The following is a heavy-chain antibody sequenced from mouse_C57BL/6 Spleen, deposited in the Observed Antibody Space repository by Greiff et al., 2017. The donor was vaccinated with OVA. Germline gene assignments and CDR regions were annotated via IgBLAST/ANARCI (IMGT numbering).Heavy chain of an antibody. J-gene: IGHJ4*01. CDR2: IDPSDSYT. CDR3: ARREGYDYVYAMDY. D-gene: IGHD2-4*01. Sequence: QVQLQQPGAELVMPGASVKLSCKASGYTFTSYWMHWVKQRPGQGLEWIGEIDPSDSYTNYNQKFKGKSTLTVDKSSSTAYMQLSSLTSEDSAVYYCARREGYDYVYAMDYWGQGTSVTVSS. CDR1: GYTFTSYW. V-gene: IGHV1-69*01.